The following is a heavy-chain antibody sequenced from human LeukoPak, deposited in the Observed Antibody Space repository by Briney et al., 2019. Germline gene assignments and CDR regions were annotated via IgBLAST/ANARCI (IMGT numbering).Heavy chain of an antibody. J-gene: IGHJ4*02. V-gene: IGHV1-58*01. CDR3: AREEERIAIFGVTNSRFDY. D-gene: IGHD3-3*01. CDR2: IVVGSGNT. Sequence: ASVKVSCKASGFTFTSSAVQWVRQARGQRLEWIGWIVVGSGNTNYAQKFQERVTITADESTSTVYMELSSLRSEDTAVYYCAREEERIAIFGVTNSRFDYWGQGTLVTVSS. CDR1: GFTFTSSA.